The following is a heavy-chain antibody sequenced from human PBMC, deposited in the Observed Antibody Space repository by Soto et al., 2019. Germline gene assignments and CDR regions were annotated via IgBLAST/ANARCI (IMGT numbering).Heavy chain of an antibody. V-gene: IGHV3-23*01. CDR3: ATALSPTQCYYYDIDV. Sequence: EVQLLESGGGLVQPGGSLRLSCAASGFTFSTYAMTWVRQAPGKGLKWVSSLSASGATTYHADSVKGRFTISRDNSENTLQMHSQSLRAEDTALCSCATALSPTQCYYYDIDVWGQATTVPVSS. J-gene: IGHJ6*02. CDR2: LSASGATT. CDR1: GFTFSTYA.